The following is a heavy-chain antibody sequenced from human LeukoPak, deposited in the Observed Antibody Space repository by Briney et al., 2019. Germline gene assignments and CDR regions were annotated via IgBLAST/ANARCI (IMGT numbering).Heavy chain of an antibody. V-gene: IGHV3-7*01. CDR3: ATGRSCTTCYLPDY. CDR1: GFTFSSSW. CDR2: INQDGGEK. D-gene: IGHD2-2*01. J-gene: IGHJ4*02. Sequence: PGGSLRLSCAASGFTFSSSWMSWVRQAPGKGLEWVANINQDGGEKYYVDSVKGRFTISRDNAKNSLYLQMNSLRAEDTAEYHCATGRSCTTCYLPDYWGQGTLVTVSS.